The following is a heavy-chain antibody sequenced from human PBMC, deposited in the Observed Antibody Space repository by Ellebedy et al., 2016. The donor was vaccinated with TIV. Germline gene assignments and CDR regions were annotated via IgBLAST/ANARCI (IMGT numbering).Heavy chain of an antibody. Sequence: GGSLRLXXAASGFTFSSYAMSWVRQAPGKGLEWVSAISGSGGSTYYADSVKGRFTISRDNSKNTLYLQMNSLRAEDTAVYYCATHQLPIQRSGSLSGYYYYGMDVWGQGTTVTVSS. J-gene: IGHJ6*02. D-gene: IGHD3-10*01. CDR3: ATHQLPIQRSGSLSGYYYYGMDV. V-gene: IGHV3-23*01. CDR1: GFTFSSYA. CDR2: ISGSGGST.